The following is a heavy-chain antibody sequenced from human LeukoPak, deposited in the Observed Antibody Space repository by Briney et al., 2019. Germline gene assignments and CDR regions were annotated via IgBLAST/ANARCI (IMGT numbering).Heavy chain of an antibody. D-gene: IGHD1-7*01. CDR3: ARVGLELPFDY. Sequence: ASVKVSCKASGYTFTSYGISWVRQATGQGLEWMGWMSPNSGNTGYAQKFQGRVTITRNTSISTAYMELSSLRSEDTAVYYCARVGLELPFDYWGQGTLVTVSS. J-gene: IGHJ4*02. CDR1: GYTFTSYG. CDR2: MSPNSGNT. V-gene: IGHV1-8*03.